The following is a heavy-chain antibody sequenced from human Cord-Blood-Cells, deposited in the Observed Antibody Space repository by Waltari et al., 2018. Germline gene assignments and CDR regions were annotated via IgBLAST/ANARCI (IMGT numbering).Heavy chain of an antibody. J-gene: IGHJ4*02. CDR2: IYYSGST. Sequence: QVQLQESGPGLVKPSETLSLTCTVSGGSISSYYWSWIRQPPGKGLEWIGYIYYSGSTHYNPPLKSRVTISVDTSKNQFSLKLSSVTAADTAVYYCARQGSLGDLGFDYWGQGTLVTVSS. V-gene: IGHV4-59*01. CDR3: ARQGSLGDLGFDY. CDR1: GGSISSYY. D-gene: IGHD3-16*01.